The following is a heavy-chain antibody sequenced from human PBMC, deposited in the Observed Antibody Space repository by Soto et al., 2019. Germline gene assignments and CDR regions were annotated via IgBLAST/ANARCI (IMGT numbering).Heavy chain of an antibody. CDR2: INHSGRT. J-gene: IGHJ4*02. V-gene: IGHV4-34*01. CDR1: GGSFSGYY. CDR3: PSPSSFDS. Sequence: VLLQQWGAGLLNTSETLSLTCAVYGGSFSGYYWSWIRQPPGKGLEWIGEINHSGRTNYKPSLKVRVTLSVDTSNKQFSLKLSSVNAADTAVYYCPSPSSFDSWCRGTLVTVSS.